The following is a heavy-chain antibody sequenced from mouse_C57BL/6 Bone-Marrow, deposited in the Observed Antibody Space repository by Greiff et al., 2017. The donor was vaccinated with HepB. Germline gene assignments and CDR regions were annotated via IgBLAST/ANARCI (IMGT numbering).Heavy chain of an antibody. J-gene: IGHJ2*01. D-gene: IGHD1-1*01. CDR3: ARGFITTVGSYYFDY. CDR2: IFPGSGST. V-gene: IGHV1-75*01. CDR1: GYTFTDYY. Sequence: QVQLKESGPELVKPGASVKISCKASGYTFTDYYINWVKQRPGQGLEWIGWIFPGSGSTYYNEKFKGKATLTVDKSSSTAYMLLSSLTSEDSAVYFCARGFITTVGSYYFDYWGQGTTLTVSS.